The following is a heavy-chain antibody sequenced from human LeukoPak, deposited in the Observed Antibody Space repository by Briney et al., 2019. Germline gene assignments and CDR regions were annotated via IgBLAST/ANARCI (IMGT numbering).Heavy chain of an antibody. Sequence: GESLKLSCAASGFTFSGYGMHWVRQAPGKGLEWVSSISSSSSYIYYADSVKGRFTISRDNAKNSLYLQMNSLRAEDTAVYYCARASNSGYDLNWFDPWGQGTLVTVSS. V-gene: IGHV3-21*01. CDR2: ISSSSSYI. CDR3: ARASNSGYDLNWFDP. J-gene: IGHJ5*02. CDR1: GFTFSGYG. D-gene: IGHD5-12*01.